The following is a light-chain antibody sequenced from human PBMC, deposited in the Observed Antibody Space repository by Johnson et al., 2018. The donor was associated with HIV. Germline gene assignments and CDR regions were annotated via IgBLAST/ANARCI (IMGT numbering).Light chain of an antibody. V-gene: IGLV1-51*01. CDR1: TSNIGNNY. Sequence: QSVLTQPPSVSAAPGQKVTISCSGSTSNIGNNYVSWYQQLPGTAPKLLIYDNNKRPSGIPDRFSGSKSGTSATLGITGLQTGDEADYYCGTWDTRLSAGHVFGTGTNVTVL. CDR3: GTWDTRLSAGHV. J-gene: IGLJ1*01. CDR2: DNN.